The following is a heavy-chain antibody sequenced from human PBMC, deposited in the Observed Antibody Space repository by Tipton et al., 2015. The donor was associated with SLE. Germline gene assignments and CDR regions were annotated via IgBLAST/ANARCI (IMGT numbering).Heavy chain of an antibody. CDR1: GGSITSSSYY. Sequence: TLSLTCSVSGGSITSSSYYWGWIRQPPGKGLEWIGSIHYSGRTFYNPSLKSRVTISVDTSKNQFSLKLSSVTAADTAVYYCAREAENDSSGGIDAFDIWGQGTMVTVSS. D-gene: IGHD3-22*01. CDR3: AREAENDSSGGIDAFDI. CDR2: IHYSGRT. J-gene: IGHJ3*02. V-gene: IGHV4-39*07.